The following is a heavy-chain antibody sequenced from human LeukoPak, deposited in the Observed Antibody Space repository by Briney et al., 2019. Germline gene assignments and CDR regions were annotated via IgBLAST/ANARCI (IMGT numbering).Heavy chain of an antibody. CDR2: VNKDGYQK. V-gene: IGHV3-7*01. D-gene: IGHD6-19*01. CDR3: VRNRGWYALDM. J-gene: IGHJ3*02. Sequence: TGGSLRLSCVGSGFTFSDFWMTWVRQTPGQGLEWVANVNKDGYQKQYADSLRGRFTISKDNSKNSMYLQLNSLGAEDTGVYYCVRNRGWYALDMWGQGTMVTVSS. CDR1: GFTFSDFW.